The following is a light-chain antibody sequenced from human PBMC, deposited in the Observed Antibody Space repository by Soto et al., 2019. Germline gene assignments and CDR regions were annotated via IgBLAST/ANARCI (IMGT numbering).Light chain of an antibody. CDR1: QSISSW. V-gene: IGKV1-5*01. Sequence: DIQMTQSPSTLSASVGDRVTITCRASQSISSWLAWYQQKPGKAPKLLIFDASSLESAVPSRFSGSGSGTEFTLTISSLQPDDFATYYCQQYNSYSLTFGGGTKVEIK. CDR2: DAS. J-gene: IGKJ4*01. CDR3: QQYNSYSLT.